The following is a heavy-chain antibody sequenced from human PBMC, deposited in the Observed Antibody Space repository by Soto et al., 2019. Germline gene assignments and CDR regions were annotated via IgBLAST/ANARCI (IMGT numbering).Heavy chain of an antibody. Sequence: ASVKVSCKASGYTFTSYYMHWVRQAPGQGLGWMGIINPSAGSTNYAQKFQGRVTMTRDTSTSTVYMELSSLRSEDTALYYCARARTGDFDYWGQGTLVTVSS. CDR1: GYTFTSYY. D-gene: IGHD7-27*01. J-gene: IGHJ4*02. CDR3: ARARTGDFDY. CDR2: INPSAGST. V-gene: IGHV1-46*01.